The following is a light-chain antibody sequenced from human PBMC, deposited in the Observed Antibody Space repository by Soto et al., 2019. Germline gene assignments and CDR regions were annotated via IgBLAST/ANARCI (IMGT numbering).Light chain of an antibody. CDR2: LNSDGSH. V-gene: IGLV4-69*01. CDR3: QTWGTGIVV. CDR1: SGHSSYA. Sequence: QPVLTQSPSASASLGASVKLTCTLSSGHSSYAIAWHQQQPEKGPRYLMKLNSDGSHSKGDGIPDRFSGSSSGAERYLTISSLQYEDEADYYCQTWGTGIVVFDGGTKLTVL. J-gene: IGLJ2*01.